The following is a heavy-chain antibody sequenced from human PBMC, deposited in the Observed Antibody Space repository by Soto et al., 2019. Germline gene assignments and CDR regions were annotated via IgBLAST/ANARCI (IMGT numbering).Heavy chain of an antibody. Sequence: SETLSLTCAVSGGSISSGGYSWSWIRQPPGKGLEWIGYIYHSGSTYYNPSLKSRVTISVDRSKNQFSLKLSSVTAADTAVYYCARGTYCSSTSCYWGMDVWGQGTTVTVSS. J-gene: IGHJ6*02. D-gene: IGHD2-2*01. CDR1: GGSISSGGYS. CDR2: IYHSGST. V-gene: IGHV4-30-2*01. CDR3: ARGTYCSSTSCYWGMDV.